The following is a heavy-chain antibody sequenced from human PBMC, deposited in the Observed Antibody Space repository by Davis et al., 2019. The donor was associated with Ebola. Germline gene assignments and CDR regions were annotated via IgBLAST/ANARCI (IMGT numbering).Heavy chain of an antibody. CDR3: ARAPKFDILTVPWYFDL. J-gene: IGHJ2*01. D-gene: IGHD3-9*01. CDR2: IYYSGST. Sequence: MRSETLSLTCTVSGCSISSNSHYWSWIRQPPGKGLEWIGYIYYSGSTYYIPALKSRVSISVDTSKNQFSLKLSSVTAADTAVYYCARAPKFDILTVPWYFDLWGRGTLVTVSS. V-gene: IGHV4-39*07. CDR1: GCSISSNSHY.